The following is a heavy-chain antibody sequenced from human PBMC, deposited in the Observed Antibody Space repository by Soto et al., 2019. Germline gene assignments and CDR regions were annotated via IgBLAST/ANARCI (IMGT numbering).Heavy chain of an antibody. CDR3: ARGPHVLLWFGELLAPNWFDP. CDR2: INHSGST. CDR1: GGSFSGYY. D-gene: IGHD3-10*01. J-gene: IGHJ5*02. V-gene: IGHV4-34*01. Sequence: SETLSLTCAVYGGSFSGYYWSWIRHPPGKGLEWIGEINHSGSTNYNPSLKSRVTISVDTSKNQFSLKLSSVTAADTAVYYCARGPHVLLWFGELLAPNWFDPWGQGTLVTVSS.